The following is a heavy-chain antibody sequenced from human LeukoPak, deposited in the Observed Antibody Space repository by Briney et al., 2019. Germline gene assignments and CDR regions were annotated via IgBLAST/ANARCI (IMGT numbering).Heavy chain of an antibody. Sequence: PSETLSLTCSVSGGSISSSNYYWSWIRQPAGKGLEWIGRIYTSESTNYNPSLKSRVTISVDTSRNQFSLKLSSVTAADTAVYYCSTISSYYYMDVWGKGTTVTISS. CDR2: IYTSEST. J-gene: IGHJ6*03. D-gene: IGHD2-21*01. CDR3: STISSYYYMDV. V-gene: IGHV4-61*02. CDR1: GGSISSSNYY.